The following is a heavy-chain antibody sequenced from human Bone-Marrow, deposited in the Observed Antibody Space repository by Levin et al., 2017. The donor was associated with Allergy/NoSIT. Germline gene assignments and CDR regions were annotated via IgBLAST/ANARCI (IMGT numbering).Heavy chain of an antibody. V-gene: IGHV4-59*02. CDR2: LSYTGTT. J-gene: IGHJ4*02. D-gene: IGHD3-16*01. CDR3: VGAPNPDFFDF. CDR1: GASVTTYY. Sequence: PSETLSLTCSVSGASVTTYYWSWIRQPPGKGLEWIGHLSYTGTTNYNPSLNSRVTISEDKSKNQIFLRLRSLTAADTAVYYCVGAPNPDFFDFWGQGILVPVSS.